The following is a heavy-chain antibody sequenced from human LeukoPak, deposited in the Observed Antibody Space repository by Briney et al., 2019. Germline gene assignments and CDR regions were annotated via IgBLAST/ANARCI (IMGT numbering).Heavy chain of an antibody. Sequence: GGSLRLSCAASGFNFKTNWVYWVRQAPDTGLRSVSSINSDGTTKRYADSVKGQLNIPRDNAKNTLYLQMDSLRAEDTAIYYCGRERDSRGNYHVSWGQGTLVTVSS. CDR3: GRERDSRGNYHVS. CDR2: INSDGTTK. D-gene: IGHD3-22*01. CDR1: GFNFKTNW. V-gene: IGHV3-74*01. J-gene: IGHJ4*02.